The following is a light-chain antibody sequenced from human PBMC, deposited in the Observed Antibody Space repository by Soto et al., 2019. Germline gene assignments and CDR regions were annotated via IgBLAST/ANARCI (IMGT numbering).Light chain of an antibody. CDR1: TSDVGGYNY. CDR2: DVT. Sequence: QSVLTQPRSVSASPGQSVTISCTGTTSDVGGYNYVSWYQQHPGQAPKLMIYDVTKRPSGVPDRFSGSKSGNTASLTISGIQAEDEADYYCCSYAGSYTWVFGGGTKLTVL. J-gene: IGLJ3*02. CDR3: CSYAGSYTWV. V-gene: IGLV2-11*01.